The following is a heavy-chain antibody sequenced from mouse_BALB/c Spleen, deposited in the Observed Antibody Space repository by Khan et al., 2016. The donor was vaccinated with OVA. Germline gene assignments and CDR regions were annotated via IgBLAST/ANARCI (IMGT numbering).Heavy chain of an antibody. D-gene: IGHD2-14*01. J-gene: IGHJ2*01. V-gene: IGHV3-2*02. CDR1: AYSITSDYA. CDR3: ACIHFCYRYSCFDY. Sequence: EVQLVESGPGLVKPSQSLSLTCTVTAYSITSDYAWTWIRQFPGNKLEWMGYISYSGSPSYNPSLKSRISITRDPSKNPSFLQLISVTTEDTATDYGACIHFCYRYSCFDYWGQGTTLTVSS. CDR2: ISYSGSP.